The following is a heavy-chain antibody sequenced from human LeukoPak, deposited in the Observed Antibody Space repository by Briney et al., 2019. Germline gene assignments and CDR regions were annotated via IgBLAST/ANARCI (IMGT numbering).Heavy chain of an antibody. V-gene: IGHV4-4*07. D-gene: IGHD3-10*01. CDR1: GGSTSSYY. J-gene: IGHJ6*02. CDR2: IYTSGST. Sequence: SETLSLSCTVSGGSTSSYYWSWIRQPAGKGLEWIGRIYTSGSTNYNPSLKSRVTMSVDTSKNQFSLKLSSVTAADTAVYYCARERVTMVRGVIVIYYGMDVWGQGTTVTVSS. CDR3: ARERVTMVRGVIVIYYGMDV.